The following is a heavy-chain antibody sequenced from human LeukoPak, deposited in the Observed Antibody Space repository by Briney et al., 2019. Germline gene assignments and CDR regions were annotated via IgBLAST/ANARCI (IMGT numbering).Heavy chain of an antibody. Sequence: GGSLRLSCAASGFTFSIYSMNWVRQAPGKGLEWVSSISSSSSYIYYADSVKGRFTISRDNAKNSLYLQMNSLRAEDTAVYYCARVTEAPYYFDYWGQGTLVTVSS. CDR1: GFTFSIYS. CDR3: ARVTEAPYYFDY. J-gene: IGHJ4*02. CDR2: ISSSSSYI. V-gene: IGHV3-21*01.